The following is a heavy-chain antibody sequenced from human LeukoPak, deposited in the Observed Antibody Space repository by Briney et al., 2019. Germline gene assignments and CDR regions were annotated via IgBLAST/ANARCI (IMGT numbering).Heavy chain of an antibody. CDR2: ISIDGSDK. CDR1: GFIFANYA. CDR3: ARYAWSLGPAPGTPLFDY. J-gene: IGHJ4*02. V-gene: IGHV3-30-3*01. D-gene: IGHD6-13*01. Sequence: GGSLRLSCAASGFIFANYAMHWVRQATGKGLEWVGLISIDGSDKFYAKSVKGRFTISRDNSDNTLYMQMNSLRAEDTAVYYCARYAWSLGPAPGTPLFDYWGQGTLVTVSS.